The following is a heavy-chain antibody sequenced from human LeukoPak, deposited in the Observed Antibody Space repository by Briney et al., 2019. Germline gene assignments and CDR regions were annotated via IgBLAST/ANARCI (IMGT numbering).Heavy chain of an antibody. D-gene: IGHD3-10*01. Sequence: PSDTLSLTCIACGGLMKYYHWLWPRQPPGKGLEWIGHIYYSGSTNYNPSLKSRVTISVDTSKTQYSLKLSFVSETNTDVYDCARDSRTYGSGRYHRGDFDYWGQGTLATVSA. J-gene: IGHJ4*02. V-gene: IGHV4-59*01. CDR1: GGLMKYYH. CDR3: ARDSRTYGSGRYHRGDFDY. CDR2: IYYSGST.